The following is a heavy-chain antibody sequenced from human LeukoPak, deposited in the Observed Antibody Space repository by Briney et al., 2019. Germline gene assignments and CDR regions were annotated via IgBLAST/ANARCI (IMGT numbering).Heavy chain of an antibody. V-gene: IGHV4-39*07. CDR3: AREGIGGGYYSESIYYFDY. D-gene: IGHD3-22*01. CDR1: GGSISSSSYY. J-gene: IGHJ4*02. CDR2: IYYSGST. Sequence: SETLSLTCTVSGGSISSSSYYWGWIRQPPGKGLEWIGSIYYSGSTYYNPSLKSRVTISVDTSKNQFSLKLSSVTAADTAVYYCAREGIGGGYYSESIYYFDYWGQGTLVTVSS.